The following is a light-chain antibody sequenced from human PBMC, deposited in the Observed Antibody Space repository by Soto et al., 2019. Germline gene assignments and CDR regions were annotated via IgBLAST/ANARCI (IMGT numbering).Light chain of an antibody. CDR3: QQRSNWPLT. V-gene: IGKV3-11*01. CDR1: QSVTTY. J-gene: IGKJ4*01. CDR2: DAS. Sequence: EIFLTQSPDTLSLSPGERATLSCRATQSVTTYIACYQQRPGQAPRLLIDDASNRASGVPAKFSGSGSGTDFTLTISSLEPEDFAVYYCQQRSNWPLTFGGGTKVDIK.